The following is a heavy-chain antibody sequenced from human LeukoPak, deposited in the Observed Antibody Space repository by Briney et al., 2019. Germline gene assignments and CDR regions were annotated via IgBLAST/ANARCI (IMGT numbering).Heavy chain of an antibody. CDR1: GDSVTNHQ. CDR3: VRYPLAFDF. J-gene: IGHJ4*02. Sequence: PSETLSLTCTVSGDSVTNHQWSWVRQPPGKGLEWIAYIHHSGSTNYNPSLKNRVTISIDTSKNQFSLRLISVTAADTAVYYCVRYPLAFDFWGQGILVTVSS. V-gene: IGHV4-59*02. CDR2: IHHSGST. D-gene: IGHD6-6*01.